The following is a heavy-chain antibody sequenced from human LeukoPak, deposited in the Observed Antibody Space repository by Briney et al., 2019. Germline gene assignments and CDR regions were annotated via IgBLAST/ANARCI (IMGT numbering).Heavy chain of an antibody. Sequence: GESLKISCKGSGYSFTSYWIGWVRQVPGKGLEWMGIIYPGDSDTRYSPSFQGQVTISADKSISTACLQWRSFKASDTAMYYCARGLGYCSGSSCYSTDNFDYWGQGTLVTVAS. CDR2: IYPGDSDT. V-gene: IGHV5-51*01. J-gene: IGHJ4*02. CDR1: GYSFTSYW. CDR3: ARGLGYCSGSSCYSTDNFDY. D-gene: IGHD2-15*01.